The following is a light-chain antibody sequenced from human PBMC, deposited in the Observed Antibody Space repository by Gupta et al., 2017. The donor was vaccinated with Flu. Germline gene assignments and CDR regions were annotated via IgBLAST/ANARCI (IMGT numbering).Light chain of an antibody. Sequence: GSRSEVGGEEEVCGYQDRRGKAPKLMIYEVSNGAGGGGDRLSGSKSCNTASLTISGLPADDEAHYSCHSYTSSNAWVFGGGTKLTVL. CDR3: HSYTSSNAWV. CDR1: RSEVGGEEE. CDR2: EVS. J-gene: IGLJ3*02. V-gene: IGLV2-14*01.